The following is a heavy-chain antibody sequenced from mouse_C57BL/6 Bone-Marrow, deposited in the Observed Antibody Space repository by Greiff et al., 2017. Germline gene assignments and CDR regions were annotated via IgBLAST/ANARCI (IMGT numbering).Heavy chain of an antibody. CDR2: IDPENGDT. D-gene: IGHD2-12*01. V-gene: IGHV14-4*01. Sequence: VQLQQSGAELVRPGASVKLSCTASGFNIKDDYMHWVKQRPEQGLEWIGWIDPENGDTEYASKFQGKATITADTSSNTAYQQLSSLPSEDTAVYYCTPYYSLDYWGQGTTLTVSS. CDR1: GFNIKDDY. J-gene: IGHJ2*01. CDR3: TPYYSLDY.